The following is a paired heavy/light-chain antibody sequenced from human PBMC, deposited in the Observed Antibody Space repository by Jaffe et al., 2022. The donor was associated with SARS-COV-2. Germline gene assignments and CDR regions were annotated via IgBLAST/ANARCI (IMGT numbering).Light chain of an antibody. CDR1: SSNIGSNY. Sequence: QSVLTQPPSASGTPGQRVTISCSGSSSNIGSNYVYWYQQLPGTAPKLLIYRNNQRPSGVPDRFSGSKSGTSASLAISGLRSEDEADYYCAAWDDSLSGPVVFGGGTKLTVL. CDR2: RNN. CDR3: AAWDDSLSGPVV. V-gene: IGLV1-47*01. J-gene: IGLJ2*01.
Heavy chain of an antibody. CDR1: GFSLSTSGVG. CDR3: AQGEFYCSGGSCYLLYFDY. D-gene: IGHD2-15*01. CDR2: IYWDDDK. Sequence: QITLKESGPTLVKPTQTLTLTCTFSGFSLSTSGVGVGWIRQPPGKALEWLALIYWDDDKRYSPSLKSRLTITKDTSKNQVVLTMTNMDPVDTATYYCAQGEFYCSGGSCYLLYFDYWGQGTLVTVSS. J-gene: IGHJ4*02. V-gene: IGHV2-5*02.